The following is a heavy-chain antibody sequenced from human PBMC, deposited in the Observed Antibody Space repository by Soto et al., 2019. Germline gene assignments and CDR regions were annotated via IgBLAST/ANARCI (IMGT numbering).Heavy chain of an antibody. J-gene: IGHJ5*01. D-gene: IGHD2-2*01. Sequence: QVQLQQSGPGLVKPSQTLSLTCAISGDSVSTNSATWDWIRQSPSRGLEWLGRTYYRSKWYYDYAVPVKGRIPINPDTSNTQLSLQLNSVTPDDTALYYCVRLVGNSWLDSWGQGTLVTVSS. V-gene: IGHV6-1*01. CDR3: VRLVGNSWLDS. CDR2: TYYRSKWYY. CDR1: GDSVSTNSAT.